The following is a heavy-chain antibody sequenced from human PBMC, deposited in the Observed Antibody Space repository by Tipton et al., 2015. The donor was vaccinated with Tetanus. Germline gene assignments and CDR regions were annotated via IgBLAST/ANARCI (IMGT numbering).Heavy chain of an antibody. CDR3: ARLGRQWLVPEDY. J-gene: IGHJ4*02. CDR1: GYTFTNYG. D-gene: IGHD6-19*01. V-gene: IGHV1-18*01. CDR2: NSGYNGNT. Sequence: QSGAEVKKPGASVKVSCKASGYTFTNYGINWVRQAPGQGLEWIGWNSGYNGNTNYAQKLQGRVTMTTDTSTNTAYMELRSLRSDDTAVYYCARLGRQWLVPEDYWGQGTLVTVSS.